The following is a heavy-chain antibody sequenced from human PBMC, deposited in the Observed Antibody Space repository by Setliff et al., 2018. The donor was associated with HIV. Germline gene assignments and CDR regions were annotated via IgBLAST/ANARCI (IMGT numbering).Heavy chain of an antibody. Sequence: GESLKISCQGSGYSFTRYWIGWVRQMHGKGLEWMGIIYPGDSDTTYSPSFQGQVTISADKSISTAYLQWSSLKASDTAMYYCATVYSNNWSQSRWFDPWGQGTLVTVSS. CDR2: IYPGDSDT. V-gene: IGHV5-51*01. D-gene: IGHD6-13*01. CDR3: ATVYSNNWSQSRWFDP. CDR1: GYSFTRYW. J-gene: IGHJ5*02.